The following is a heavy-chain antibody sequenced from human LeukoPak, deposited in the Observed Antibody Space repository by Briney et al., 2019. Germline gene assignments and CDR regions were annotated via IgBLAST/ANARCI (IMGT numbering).Heavy chain of an antibody. V-gene: IGHV4-39*01. CDR2: IYYSGST. D-gene: IGHD1-26*01. CDR3: ASISGSDYGNVFDI. CDR1: IGSISISSYY. Sequence: SETLSLTCTVSIGSISISSYYCGWIRQPPGKGREWIGRIYYSGSTYYNPSRKSRVTIYVDTSKHQFSLKLSSVTAAETAVYYCASISGSDYGNVFDIWGQGTMVTVSS. J-gene: IGHJ3*02.